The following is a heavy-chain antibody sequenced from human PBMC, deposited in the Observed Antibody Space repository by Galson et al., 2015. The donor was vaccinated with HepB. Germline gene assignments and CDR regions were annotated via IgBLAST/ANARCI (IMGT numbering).Heavy chain of an antibody. CDR1: GFTVSNTH. J-gene: IGHJ4*02. CDR2: LYRGGDT. Sequence: SLRLSCAASGFTVSNTHMTWVRQAPGKGLEWVSALYRGGDTFYTDFVKGRFTISRDNSKNTLYLQMNSLRVEDTGVYYCVSGTSNYQFLTRWGQGTLVTVSS. D-gene: IGHD1-1*01. V-gene: IGHV3-66*01. CDR3: VSGTSNYQFLTR.